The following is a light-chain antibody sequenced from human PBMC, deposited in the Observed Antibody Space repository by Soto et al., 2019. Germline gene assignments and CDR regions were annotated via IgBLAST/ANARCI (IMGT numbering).Light chain of an antibody. CDR3: QQYENLPT. CDR1: QNINNY. Sequence: DIHVTQSPSAPPASVGDRVTITCQASQNINNYLNWYQQKPGRAPKLLIYDASNLEAGVPSRFRGSGSGTDFTFTISRLQPEDIATYYCQQYENLPTFGQGTRLEI. CDR2: DAS. J-gene: IGKJ5*01. V-gene: IGKV1-33*01.